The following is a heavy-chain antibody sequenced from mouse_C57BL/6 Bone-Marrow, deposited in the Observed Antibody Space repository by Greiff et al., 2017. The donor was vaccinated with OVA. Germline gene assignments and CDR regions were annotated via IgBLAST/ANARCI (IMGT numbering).Heavy chain of an antibody. V-gene: IGHV1-82*01. Sequence: VKLMESGPELVKPGASVKISCKASGYAFSSYWMNWVKQRPGKGLEWIGRIYPGVGDTNYNGKFKGKATLTADKSSSTAYMQLSSLTSEDSAVYFCAREDDYDWYFDVWDTGTTVTVSA. CDR1: GYAFSSYW. CDR3: AREDDYDWYFDV. D-gene: IGHD2-4*01. CDR2: IYPGVGDT. J-gene: IGHJ1*03.